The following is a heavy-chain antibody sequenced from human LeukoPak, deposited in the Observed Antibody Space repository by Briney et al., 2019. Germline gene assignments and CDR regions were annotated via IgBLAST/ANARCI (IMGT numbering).Heavy chain of an antibody. Sequence: SETLSLTCTVSGGSISSYYWSWIRRPPGKGLEWIGSIYYTGSTNYNPSLKSRVTISIDTSKKHFSLKLSSVSAADTAVHYCARDPTGAGWFDYWGQGTLVTVSS. V-gene: IGHV4-59*01. CDR1: GGSISSYY. D-gene: IGHD6-13*01. CDR2: IYYTGST. J-gene: IGHJ5*01. CDR3: ARDPTGAGWFDY.